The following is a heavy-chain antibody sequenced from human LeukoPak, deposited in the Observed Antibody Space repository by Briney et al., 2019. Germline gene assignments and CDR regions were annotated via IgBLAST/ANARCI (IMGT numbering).Heavy chain of an antibody. CDR2: IKQDGSEK. Sequence: PGGSLRLSCAASGFTFSNYWMSSLRQAPGKGLEWVANIKQDGSEKYYVDSVKGRFTISRDNAKNSLYLQMNSLRAENTAVCYCMRFGESDYWGQGTLVTVSS. CDR3: MRFGESDY. J-gene: IGHJ4*02. V-gene: IGHV3-7*01. D-gene: IGHD3-10*01. CDR1: GFTFSNYW.